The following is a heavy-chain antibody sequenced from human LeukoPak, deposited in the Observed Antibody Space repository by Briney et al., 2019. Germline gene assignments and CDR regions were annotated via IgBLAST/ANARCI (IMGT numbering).Heavy chain of an antibody. CDR3: AKHEGSSGSYCHFHY. J-gene: IGHJ4*02. D-gene: IGHD3-10*01. Sequence: GGSLRLSCAASGFTFNNYFMTWVRQAPGKGLEWVSTISGSAGSTYYGDSVKGRFTISRDNSKNTLYLQMNRLRAEDTAVYYCAKHEGSSGSYCHFHYWGQGTLVTVSS. CDR1: GFTFNNYF. CDR2: ISGSAGST. V-gene: IGHV3-23*01.